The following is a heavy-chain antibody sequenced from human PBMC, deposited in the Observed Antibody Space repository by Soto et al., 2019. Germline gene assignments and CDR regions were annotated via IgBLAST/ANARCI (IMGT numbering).Heavy chain of an antibody. J-gene: IGHJ4*02. Sequence: HPGGSLRLSCAASGFTFSSYSMNWVRQAPGKGLEWVSYISSSSSTIYYADSVKGRFTISRDNAKNSLYLQMNSLRDEDTAVYYCARGFRGTVTLYYFDYWGQGTLVTVSS. D-gene: IGHD4-4*01. V-gene: IGHV3-48*02. CDR3: ARGFRGTVTLYYFDY. CDR1: GFTFSSYS. CDR2: ISSSSSTI.